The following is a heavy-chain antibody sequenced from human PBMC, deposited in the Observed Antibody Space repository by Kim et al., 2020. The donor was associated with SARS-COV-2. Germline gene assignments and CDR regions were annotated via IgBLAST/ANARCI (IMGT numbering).Heavy chain of an antibody. D-gene: IGHD6-19*01. V-gene: IGHV3-64D*09. CDR1: GFTFSSYA. CDR2: ISSNGGST. CDR3: VTIQVIAVAEDWYFDL. J-gene: IGHJ2*01. Sequence: GGSLRLSCSASGFTFSSYAMHWVRQAPGKGLEYVSAISSNGGSTYYADSVKGRFTISRDNSKNTLYLQMSSLRAEDTAVYYCVTIQVIAVAEDWYFDLWGRGTLVTVSS.